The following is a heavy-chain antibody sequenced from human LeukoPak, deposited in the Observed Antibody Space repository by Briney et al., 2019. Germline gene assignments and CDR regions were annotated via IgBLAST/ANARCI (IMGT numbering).Heavy chain of an antibody. D-gene: IGHD1-26*01. V-gene: IGHV3-9*01. CDR3: ARNSQELYFDY. Sequence: PGGSLRLSCAASGFTFDDYAMHWVRQAPGKGLEWVSGISWNSGSIGYADSVKGRFTISRDNAKNSLYLQMNSLRAEDTAVYYCARNSQELYFDYWGQGTLITVSS. CDR1: GFTFDDYA. J-gene: IGHJ4*02. CDR2: ISWNSGSI.